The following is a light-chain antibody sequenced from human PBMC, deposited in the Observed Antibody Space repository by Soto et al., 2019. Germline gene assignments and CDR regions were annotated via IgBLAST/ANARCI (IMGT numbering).Light chain of an antibody. CDR1: QSVSSSY. CDR3: QQYDSSPPFALT. CDR2: GAS. J-gene: IGKJ4*01. Sequence: EIVLTQSPGTLSLSPGERATLSCRASQSVSSSYLAWYQQKPGQAPRLLIYGASGRATGIPDRFSGSGSGTDFTLTINRLEPEDFAVYYCQQYDSSPPFALTFGGGTKVDIK. V-gene: IGKV3-20*01.